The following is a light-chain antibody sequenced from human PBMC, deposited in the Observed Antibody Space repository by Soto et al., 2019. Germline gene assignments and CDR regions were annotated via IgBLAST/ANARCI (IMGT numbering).Light chain of an antibody. CDR3: QQYNDWPLT. CDR1: QRVRDN. V-gene: IGKV3-15*01. CDR2: GAL. Sequence: EIVMTQSPATLSFSPGERVTLSCRASQRVRDNLAGYQQKPGQAPRLLIYGALTRATGIPARFSGSGSGTEFTLTISSLQSEDFAFYYCQQYNDWPLTFGPGTKVDIK. J-gene: IGKJ3*01.